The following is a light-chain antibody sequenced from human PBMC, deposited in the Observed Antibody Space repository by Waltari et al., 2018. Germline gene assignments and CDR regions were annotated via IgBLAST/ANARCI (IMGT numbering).Light chain of an antibody. Sequence: QSALTQPPSASGSPGQSVTISCTGTGSDVGGYNSVSWYQQHPGKAPKLMIYEVSKRPSGVPDRFSGSKSGNTASLTVSGLQSEDEADYYCSSYAGSFPYVFGTGTKVTVL. V-gene: IGLV2-8*01. CDR1: GSDVGGYNS. CDR2: EVS. J-gene: IGLJ1*01. CDR3: SSYAGSFPYV.